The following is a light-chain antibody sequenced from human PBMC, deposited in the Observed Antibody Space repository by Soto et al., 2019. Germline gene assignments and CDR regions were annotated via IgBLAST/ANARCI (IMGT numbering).Light chain of an antibody. J-gene: IGKJ1*01. CDR3: QQYDNLPPTWT. CDR1: QDIATY. V-gene: IGKV1-33*01. Sequence: IPITQSPSPLSASFGNRVTITCQASQDIATYLNWYQQKPGKAPNLLIYDASNLETGVPSRFSGGGSGTHFTFTISNLQPEDIATYYCQQYDNLPPTWTLGQGTKVDIK. CDR2: DAS.